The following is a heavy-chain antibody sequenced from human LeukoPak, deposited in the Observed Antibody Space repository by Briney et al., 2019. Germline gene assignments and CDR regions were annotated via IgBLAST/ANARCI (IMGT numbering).Heavy chain of an antibody. V-gene: IGHV3-21*01. CDR3: ARVYYDSTGYPRGAFDI. D-gene: IGHD3-22*01. CDR1: GSTFSNYA. J-gene: IGHJ3*02. Sequence: GGSLRLSCAVSGSTFSNYAMNWVRQAPGKGLEWVSSISSSSSYIHYADSVKGRFTISRDNAKNTLYLELNSLRAEDTAVYYCARVYYDSTGYPRGAFDIWGQGTVVTVSS. CDR2: ISSSSSYI.